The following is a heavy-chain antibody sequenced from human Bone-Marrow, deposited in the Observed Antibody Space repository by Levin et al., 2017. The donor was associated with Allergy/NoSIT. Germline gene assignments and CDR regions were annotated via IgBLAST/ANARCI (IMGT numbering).Heavy chain of an antibody. Sequence: PGGSLRLSCEASGFSFTRYWMTWVRQAPGKGLEWVANVKQDGSEAHYVDSVKGRFTISRDNAKESVYLQMGSLRVEDTGIYFCARSVHYSFWSGFLYWGQGARITVSS. CDR2: VKQDGSEA. D-gene: IGHD3-3*01. CDR1: GFSFTRYW. J-gene: IGHJ4*02. CDR3: ARSVHYSFWSGFLY. V-gene: IGHV3-7*01.